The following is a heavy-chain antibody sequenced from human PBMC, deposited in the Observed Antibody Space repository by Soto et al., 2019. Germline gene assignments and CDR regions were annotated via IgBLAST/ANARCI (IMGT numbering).Heavy chain of an antibody. D-gene: IGHD6-13*01. Sequence: PGGSLRLSCAASGFTFSSYGMHWVRQAPGKGLEWVAVIWYDGSNKYYADSVKGRFTISRDNSKNTLYLQMNSLRAEDTAVYYCAREGRGSSWYEDYYYGMDVWGQGTTVTVSS. J-gene: IGHJ6*02. CDR2: IWYDGSNK. V-gene: IGHV3-33*01. CDR1: GFTFSSYG. CDR3: AREGRGSSWYEDYYYGMDV.